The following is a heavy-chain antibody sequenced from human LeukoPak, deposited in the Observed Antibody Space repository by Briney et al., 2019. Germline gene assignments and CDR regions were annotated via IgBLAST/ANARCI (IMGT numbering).Heavy chain of an antibody. CDR3: ARDSDGYMDV. CDR1: GFTFSSYS. J-gene: IGHJ6*03. Sequence: GGSLRLSCAASGFTFSSYSMNWVRQAPGKGLEWVSYISSSSSTIYYEDSVKGRFTISRDNAKNSLYLQMNSLRAEDTAVYYCARDSDGYMDVWGKGTTVTVSS. CDR2: ISSSSSTI. V-gene: IGHV3-48*01.